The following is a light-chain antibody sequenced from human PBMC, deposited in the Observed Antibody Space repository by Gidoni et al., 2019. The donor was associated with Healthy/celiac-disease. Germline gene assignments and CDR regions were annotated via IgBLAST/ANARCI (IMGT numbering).Light chain of an antibody. CDR3: QQYYSTSYS. CDR2: WAS. J-gene: IGKJ2*03. CDR1: QSVLYSSNNKHY. Sequence: EIVMTQTPASLAVSLGERATINCQSSQSVLYSSNNKHYLAWYQQQPGQPPKLLIYWASTRESGVPDRFSGSGSGTDFTLTISSLQAEDVAVYYCQQYYSTSYSFGQGTKLEIK. V-gene: IGKV4-1*01.